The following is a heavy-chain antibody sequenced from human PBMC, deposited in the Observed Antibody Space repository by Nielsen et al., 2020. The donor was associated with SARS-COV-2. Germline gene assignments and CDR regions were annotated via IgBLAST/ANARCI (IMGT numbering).Heavy chain of an antibody. CDR3: ARGAAWFDP. J-gene: IGHJ5*02. CDR1: GDSITSGGSH. V-gene: IGHV4-31*03. Sequence: SETLSLTCTVSGDSITSGGSHWSWIRHHPSRGLEWLGFTSYDGNTYSNPSLESRLIISVDTSENQFSLRLNSVTAADTAIYFCARGAAWFDPWGQGTRGTVSS. CDR2: TSYDGNT. D-gene: IGHD2-15*01.